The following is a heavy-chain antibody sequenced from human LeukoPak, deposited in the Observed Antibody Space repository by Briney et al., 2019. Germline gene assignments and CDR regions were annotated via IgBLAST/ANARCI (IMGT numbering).Heavy chain of an antibody. Sequence: SGGSLRLSCAASGFTFNDYNMNWVRQAPGKGLEWISYITSSSSSNSYADSVKGRFSISRDNAKNSLYLQMKNLRAADTAVYYCATSFSTPANYWGQGTLVTVSS. CDR2: ITSSSSSN. CDR1: GFTFNDYN. V-gene: IGHV3-48*01. D-gene: IGHD2-2*01. CDR3: ATSFSTPANY. J-gene: IGHJ4*02.